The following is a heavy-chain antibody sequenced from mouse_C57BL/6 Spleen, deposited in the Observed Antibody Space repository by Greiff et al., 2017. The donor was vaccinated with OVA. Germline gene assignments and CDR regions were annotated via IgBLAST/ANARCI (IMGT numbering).Heavy chain of an antibody. D-gene: IGHD1-1*01. Sequence: VQLQQSGAELVMPGASVKLSCKASGYTFTSYWMHWVKQRPGQGLEWIGEIDPSDSYTNYNQKFKGKSTLTVDKSSSTAYMQLSSLTSEDSAVYYCARRDGSSPWYFDVWGTGTTVTVSS. J-gene: IGHJ1*03. CDR1: GYTFTSYW. CDR2: IDPSDSYT. CDR3: ARRDGSSPWYFDV. V-gene: IGHV1-69*01.